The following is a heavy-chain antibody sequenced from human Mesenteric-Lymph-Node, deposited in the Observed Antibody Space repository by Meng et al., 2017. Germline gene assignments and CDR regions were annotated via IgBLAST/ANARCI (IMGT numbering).Heavy chain of an antibody. J-gene: IGHJ3*02. CDR2: INHSGST. CDR3: ARVVPNRVLRYFDWSPGDAFDI. V-gene: IGHV4-34*01. CDR1: GGSFSGYY. Sequence: SETLSLTCAVYGGSFSGYYWSWIRQPPGKGLEWIGEINHSGSTNYNPSLKSRVTISVDTSKNQFPLKLSSVTAADTAVYYCARVVPNRVLRYFDWSPGDAFDIWGQGTMVTVSS. D-gene: IGHD3-9*01.